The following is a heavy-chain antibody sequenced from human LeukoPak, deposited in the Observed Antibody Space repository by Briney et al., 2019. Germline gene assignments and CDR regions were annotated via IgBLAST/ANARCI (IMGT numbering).Heavy chain of an antibody. D-gene: IGHD1-14*01. J-gene: IGHJ3*02. CDR2: IYSGGST. Sequence: GGSLRLSCAASGFTYSSYAMSWVRQAPGKGLEWVSVIYSGGSTYYADSVKGRFTISRDNSKNTLYLQMNSLRAEDTAVYYCASFMPDHDAFDIWGQGTMVTVSS. CDR3: ASFMPDHDAFDI. CDR1: GFTYSSYA. V-gene: IGHV3-66*02.